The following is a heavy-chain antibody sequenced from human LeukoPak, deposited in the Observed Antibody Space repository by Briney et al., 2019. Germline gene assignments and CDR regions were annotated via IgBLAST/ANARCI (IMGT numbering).Heavy chain of an antibody. Sequence: SETLSLTCTVSGGSISSSSYYWSWIRQPAGKGLEWIGRIYTSGSTNYNPSLKSRVTISVDTSKNQFSLKLSSVTAADTAVYYCARDHPLTIFGVVKGYYFDYWGQGTLVTVSS. CDR3: ARDHPLTIFGVVKGYYFDY. J-gene: IGHJ4*02. CDR2: IYTSGST. V-gene: IGHV4-61*02. D-gene: IGHD3-3*01. CDR1: GGSISSSSYY.